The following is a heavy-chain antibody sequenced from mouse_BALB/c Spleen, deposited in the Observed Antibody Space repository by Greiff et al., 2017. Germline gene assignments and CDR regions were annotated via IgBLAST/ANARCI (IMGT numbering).Heavy chain of an antibody. Sequence: QVQLQQSGAELARPGASVKMSCKASGYTFTSYTMHWVKQRPGQGLEWIGYINPSSGYTNYNQKFKDKATLTADKSSSTAYMQLSSLTSEDSAVYYCAREMSLYWYFEVWGAGTPVTVSS. CDR2: INPSSGYT. V-gene: IGHV1-4*01. CDR1: GYTFTSYT. D-gene: IGHD6-2*01. J-gene: IGHJ1*01. CDR3: AREMSLYWYFEV.